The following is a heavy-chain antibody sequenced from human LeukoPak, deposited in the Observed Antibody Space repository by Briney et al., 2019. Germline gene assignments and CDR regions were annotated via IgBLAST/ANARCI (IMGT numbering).Heavy chain of an antibody. D-gene: IGHD1-26*01. CDR1: GFTVSRTD. CDR3: VRGVGNH. CDR2: ISSGGTT. J-gene: IGHJ4*02. V-gene: IGHV3-53*01. Sequence: GGSLRLSCAASGFTVSRTDMSWVRQFPGKGLEWVSLISSGGTTYYADSLKGRFTISRDNSKNTLYLQMNSLRAEDTAVYYCVRGVGNHWGQGTLVTVSS.